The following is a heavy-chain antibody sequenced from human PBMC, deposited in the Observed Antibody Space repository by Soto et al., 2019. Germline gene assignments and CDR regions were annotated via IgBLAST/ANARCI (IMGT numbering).Heavy chain of an antibody. CDR2: IKPDGSEK. J-gene: IGHJ3*02. D-gene: IGHD3-16*01. Sequence: EVQLVESGGGLVQPGGSLRLSCEASAFTLSSYWMSWVRQAPGKGLEWVANIKPDGSEKYYVDSVKGRFTLSRDNTKNSLYLQMSTLRPEDSAIYYCARDYEFGFDIWGQGTLVTVSS. CDR1: AFTLSSYW. CDR3: ARDYEFGFDI. V-gene: IGHV3-7*01.